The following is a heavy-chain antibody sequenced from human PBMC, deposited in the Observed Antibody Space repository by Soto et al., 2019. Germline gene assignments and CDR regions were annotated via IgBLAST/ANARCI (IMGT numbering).Heavy chain of an antibody. CDR3: ARDGSAGNWVIWIPDYYYYGMDV. CDR2: ISYDGSNK. J-gene: IGHJ6*02. Sequence: GGSLRLSCAASGFTFSSYAMHWVRQAPGKGLEWVAVISYDGSNKYYADSVKGRFTISRDNSKNTLYLQMNSLRAEDTAVYYCARDGSAGNWVIWIPDYYYYGMDVWGQGTTVTVSS. CDR1: GFTFSSYA. V-gene: IGHV3-30-3*01. D-gene: IGHD3-10*01.